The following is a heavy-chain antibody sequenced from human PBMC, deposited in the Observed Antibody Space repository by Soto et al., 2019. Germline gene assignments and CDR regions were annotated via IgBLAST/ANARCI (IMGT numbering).Heavy chain of an antibody. CDR2: IAPYNGIT. D-gene: IGHD3-10*01. V-gene: IGHV1-18*01. CDR1: GYTFTSYG. J-gene: IGHJ6*02. CDR3: SAGITLVRGVMSYGMDV. Sequence: ASVKVSCKASGYTFTSYGISWVRQAPGQGLEWMGWIAPYNGITNYAQSFQDRVTMTTDTSTRTGYMELRRLRYDDTAVYYCSAGITLVRGVMSYGMDVWGQGTTVTVSS.